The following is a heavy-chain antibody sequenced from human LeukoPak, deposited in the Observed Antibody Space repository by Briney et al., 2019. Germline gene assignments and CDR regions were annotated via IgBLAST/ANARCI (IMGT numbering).Heavy chain of an antibody. CDR1: GLAFSVYA. CDR2: INANSGTT. J-gene: IGHJ5*01. V-gene: IGHV3-23*01. CDR3: AKSISVGLEVTADWFHP. Sequence: PGGSLRLSCTASGLAFSVYAMSWLRQPPGKGLEWVSTINANSGTTSYAASVRGRFTISRDNSKKTLYLQLNTLRADDTATYYCAKSISVGLEVTADWFHPWGQGTLVVVSS. D-gene: IGHD1-26*01.